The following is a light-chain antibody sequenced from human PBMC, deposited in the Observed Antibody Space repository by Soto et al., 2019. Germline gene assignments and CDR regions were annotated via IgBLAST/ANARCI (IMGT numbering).Light chain of an antibody. Sequence: DIQMTQSPSSLSASLGDRVTITCRASQNIDNYLNWYQLKPGKAPKLLIYATSTLQSGVPSRFSGSGSGTEFTLTISILQAEDFATYFCQESYTSPAVSFGGGTKVEIK. V-gene: IGKV1-39*01. CDR2: ATS. J-gene: IGKJ4*01. CDR1: QNIDNY. CDR3: QESYTSPAVS.